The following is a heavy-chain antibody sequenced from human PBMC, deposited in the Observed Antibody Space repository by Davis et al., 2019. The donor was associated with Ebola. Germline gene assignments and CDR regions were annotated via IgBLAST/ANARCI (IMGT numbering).Heavy chain of an antibody. D-gene: IGHD1-26*01. V-gene: IGHV3-48*03. CDR1: GFTFSSYE. Sequence: GGSLRLSCAASGFTFSSYEMNWVRQAPGKGLEWVSYISSSGSTIYYADSVKGRFTISRDNAKNSLYLQMNSLRAEDTAVYYCARGPYSGSYRGWWFDPWGQGTLVTVSS. J-gene: IGHJ5*02. CDR2: ISSSGSTI. CDR3: ARGPYSGSYRGWWFDP.